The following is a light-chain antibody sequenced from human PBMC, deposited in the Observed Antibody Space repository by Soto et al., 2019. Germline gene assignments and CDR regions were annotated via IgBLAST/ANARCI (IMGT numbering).Light chain of an antibody. J-gene: IGLJ1*01. V-gene: IGLV1-51*01. CDR2: DDN. CDR1: SSNIGGNS. Sequence: SVLTQPPSVFAAPGQEVTISCSGSSSNIGGNSVSWYQQLPGTAPKLLIYDDNKRPSGIPDRFSGSKSGTSATLGITGFQTGDEADYYCGSWDSSLSAYAFGTGTKVTVL. CDR3: GSWDSSLSAYA.